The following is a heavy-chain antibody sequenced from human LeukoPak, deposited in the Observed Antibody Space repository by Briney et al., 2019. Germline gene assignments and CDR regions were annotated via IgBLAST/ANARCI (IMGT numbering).Heavy chain of an antibody. V-gene: IGHV3-21*01. D-gene: IGHD1-26*01. CDR2: ITSSGTYI. CDR3: ARDPYSGNYGNYYYYYMDV. Sequence: GGTLRLSCAASGFTVSSNYMSWVRQAPGRALEWVSSITSSGTYIFYADSVKGRFTISRDNAKNSLYLQMNSLGPEDTAVYYCARDPYSGNYGNYYYYYMDVWGKGTTVTISS. J-gene: IGHJ6*03. CDR1: GFTVSSNY.